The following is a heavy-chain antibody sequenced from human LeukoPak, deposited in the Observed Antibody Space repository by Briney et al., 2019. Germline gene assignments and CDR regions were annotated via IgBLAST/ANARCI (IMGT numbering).Heavy chain of an antibody. Sequence: GGSLRLSCAASGFTVSSNYMSWVRQAPGKGLEWVAVISYDGSNKYYADSVKGRFTISRDNSKNTLYLQMNSLRAEDTAVYYCARTGYGSGTNYWGQGTLVTVSS. D-gene: IGHD3-10*01. J-gene: IGHJ4*02. V-gene: IGHV3-30-3*01. CDR1: GFTVSSNY. CDR2: ISYDGSNK. CDR3: ARTGYGSGTNY.